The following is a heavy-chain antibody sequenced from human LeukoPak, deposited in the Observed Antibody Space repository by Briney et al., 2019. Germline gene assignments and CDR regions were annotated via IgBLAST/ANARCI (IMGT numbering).Heavy chain of an antibody. V-gene: IGHV1-69*05. CDR3: ARESSHCSSTSCFDY. CDR2: IIPIFGTA. CDR1: GGTFSSYA. J-gene: IGHJ4*02. D-gene: IGHD2-2*01. Sequence: SVKVSCKASGGTFSSYAISWVRQAPGQGLEWMGGIIPIFGTANYAQKFQGRVTITTDESTSTAYMELSSLRSEDTAVYYCARESSHCSSTSCFDYWGQGTLVTVSS.